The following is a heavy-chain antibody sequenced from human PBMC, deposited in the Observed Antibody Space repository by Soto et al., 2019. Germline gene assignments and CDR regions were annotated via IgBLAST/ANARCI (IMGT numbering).Heavy chain of an antibody. V-gene: IGHV5-51*01. CDR3: ARPANTVADHFDL. CDR1: GYTFTIYW. J-gene: IGHJ4*02. CDR2: IYPSDSDT. Sequence: GESLKISCQVSGYTFTIYWIGWVRQVPGKGLEWMGIIYPSDSDTRYSPSFQGQVTISADQSINTAYLQWDSLKAPDTAIYYCARPANTVADHFDLWGQGTPVTVSS. D-gene: IGHD4-17*01.